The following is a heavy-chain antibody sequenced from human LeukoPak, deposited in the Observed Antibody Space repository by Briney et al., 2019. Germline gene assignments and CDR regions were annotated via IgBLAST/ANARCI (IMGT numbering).Heavy chain of an antibody. CDR2: FNPKTGDT. V-gene: IGHV1-2*02. J-gene: IGHJ4*02. Sequence: ASVKVSCKASGYTFTGYYVHWVRQAPGQGLQRMGYFNPKTGDTKYAQKLQGRVTMTRDTSISTAYMELSGLRSDDTAVYYCAREGLYSSSSDFDYWGQGTLVTVSS. CDR3: AREGLYSSSSDFDY. D-gene: IGHD6-13*01. CDR1: GYTFTGYY.